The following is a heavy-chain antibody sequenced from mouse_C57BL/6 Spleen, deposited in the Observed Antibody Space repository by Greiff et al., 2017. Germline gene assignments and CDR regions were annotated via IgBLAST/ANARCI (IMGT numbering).Heavy chain of an antibody. CDR1: GYAFSSSW. J-gene: IGHJ4*01. CDR3: ARYPEGDAMDY. CDR2: IYPGDGDT. Sequence: QVQLQQSGPELVKPGASVKISCKASGYAFSSSWMNWVKQRPGKGLEWIGRIYPGDGDTNYNGKFKGKATLTADKSSSTAYMQLSSLTSKDSAVYFCARYPEGDAMDYWGQGTSVTVSS. V-gene: IGHV1-82*01.